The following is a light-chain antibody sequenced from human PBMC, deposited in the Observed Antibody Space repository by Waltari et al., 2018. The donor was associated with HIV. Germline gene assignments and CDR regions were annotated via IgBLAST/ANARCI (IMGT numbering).Light chain of an antibody. CDR3: SSYTASSTLDVV. CDR2: EVS. Sequence: QSALTQAASVSGSPGQSITISCTGSSSDIGAYNYASWYQQHPDKVPKLVIYEVSNRPSGISNRFSGSKSGNTASLTISGLQADDEASYYCSSYTASSTLDVVFGGGTRLTVL. V-gene: IGLV2-14*03. J-gene: IGLJ2*01. CDR1: SSDIGAYNY.